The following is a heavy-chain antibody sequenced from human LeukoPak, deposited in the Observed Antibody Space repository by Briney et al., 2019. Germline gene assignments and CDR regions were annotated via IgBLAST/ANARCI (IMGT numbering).Heavy chain of an antibody. CDR3: AGPSLPPMVRGVIITDAFDI. Sequence: PSETLSLTCTVSGGSISSSSYYWGWIRQPPGKGLEWSGSIYYSGSTYYNPSLKSRVTISVDTSKNQFSLKLSSVTAADTAVYYCAGPSLPPMVRGVIITDAFDIWGQGTMVTVSS. D-gene: IGHD3-10*01. CDR1: GGSISSSSYY. V-gene: IGHV4-39*01. CDR2: IYYSGST. J-gene: IGHJ3*02.